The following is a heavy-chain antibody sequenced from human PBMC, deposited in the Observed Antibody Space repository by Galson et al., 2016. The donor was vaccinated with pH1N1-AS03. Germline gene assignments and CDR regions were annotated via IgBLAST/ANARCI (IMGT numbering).Heavy chain of an antibody. J-gene: IGHJ4*02. V-gene: IGHV3-7*01. CDR1: GFTLSGYW. D-gene: IGHD2-21*01. CDR2: INQDESKK. CDR3: VRVAYGDEGFDS. Sequence: SLRLSCAASGFTLSGYWMTWVRQAPGKGLEWVANINQDESKKNYAVSVKGRFTISRDNAKNSMFLQMYSLRVEETAVYYCVRVAYGDEGFDSWGQGTLVTVSS.